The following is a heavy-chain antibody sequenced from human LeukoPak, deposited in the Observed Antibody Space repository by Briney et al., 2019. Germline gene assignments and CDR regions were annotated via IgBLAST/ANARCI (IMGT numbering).Heavy chain of an antibody. CDR2: INPNSGGT. D-gene: IGHD3-3*01. V-gene: IGHV1-2*02. CDR1: GYTFTGYY. CDR3: ARGSRPGVVNHDAFDI. J-gene: IGHJ3*02. Sequence: ASLTVSCKVSGYTFTGYYIHWVRQAPGQGLEWMGWINPNSGGTNYAQKFQGRVTMTRDTSISTAYMELSSLRSDDTAVYYCARGSRPGVVNHDAFDIWGQGTMVTVSS.